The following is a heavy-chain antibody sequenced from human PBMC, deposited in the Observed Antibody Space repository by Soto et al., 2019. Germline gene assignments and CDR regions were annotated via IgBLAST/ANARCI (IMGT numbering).Heavy chain of an antibody. CDR1: NASISTISSYY. D-gene: IGHD3-9*01. Sequence: QVQLQESGPRLIQPSETLSLTCTVSNASISTISSYYWTWVRQPPGKGLEWIGYVYYSGSTNFNPSLKSRVGMSLDTSKNPFSLELKSVTAADTATYYCVRDYLLTGFDTWGQGTLVTVSA. V-gene: IGHV4-61*01. CDR2: VYYSGST. CDR3: VRDYLLTGFDT. J-gene: IGHJ5*02.